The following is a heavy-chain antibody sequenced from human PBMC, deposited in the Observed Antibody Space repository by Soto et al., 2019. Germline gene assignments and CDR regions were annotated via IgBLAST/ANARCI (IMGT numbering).Heavy chain of an antibody. D-gene: IGHD6-25*01. CDR1: GGTFSSYA. V-gene: IGHV1-69*12. CDR3: ARDGGAATFDY. J-gene: IGHJ4*02. CDR2: IIPIFGTT. Sequence: QVQLVQSGAEVKKPGSSVKVSCKAFGGTFSSYAINWIRQAPGQGLEWMGGIIPIFGTTTYAQRFQARVTMTADESTSTAYMEPSSLTSEYTALYYCARDGGAATFDYWGQGTLVTVSS.